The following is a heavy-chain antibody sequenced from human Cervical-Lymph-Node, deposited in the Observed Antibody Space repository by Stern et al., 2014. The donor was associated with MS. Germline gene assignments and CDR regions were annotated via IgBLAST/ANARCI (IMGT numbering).Heavy chain of an antibody. CDR3: ARVAYCLGDCSVGGMDV. CDR2: ITPIFGTP. J-gene: IGHJ6*02. D-gene: IGHD2-21*01. V-gene: IGHV1-69*01. Sequence: VQLVQSGAEWRKPGPRGKAPAKASGGPSTTLAFNWWRTPPGQGLGGRGGITPIFGTPKYAQRFQGRVTIIADVSSSTAYMELSSLRSEDTAEYYCARVAYCLGDCSVGGMDVWGQGTTVTVSS. CDR1: GGPSTTLA.